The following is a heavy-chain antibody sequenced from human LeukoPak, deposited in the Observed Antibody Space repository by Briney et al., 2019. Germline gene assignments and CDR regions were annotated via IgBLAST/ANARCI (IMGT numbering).Heavy chain of an antibody. CDR1: GYSLSSGYF. D-gene: IGHD3-10*01. Sequence: PSETLSLTCTVSGYSLSSGYFWGWIRQPPGQGLEWIASIYHSGGTYYNPSLKSRVTISVDTSKNQFSLKLSSVTAADTAAYYCARSMGSGRSQFDPWGQGTLVTVSS. V-gene: IGHV4-38-2*02. CDR2: IYHSGGT. CDR3: ARSMGSGRSQFDP. J-gene: IGHJ5*02.